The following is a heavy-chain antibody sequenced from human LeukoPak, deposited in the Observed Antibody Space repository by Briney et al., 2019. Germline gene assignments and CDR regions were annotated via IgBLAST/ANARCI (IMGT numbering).Heavy chain of an antibody. CDR2: ISSSGSTI. J-gene: IGHJ4*02. V-gene: IGHV3-48*03. D-gene: IGHD6-19*01. CDR3: AKDLSGPMGG. CDR1: GFTFSSYE. Sequence: GGSLRLSCAASGFTFSSYEMNWVRQAPGKGLEWVSYISSSGSTIYYADSVKGRFTISRDNSKNTLYLQMNSLRAEDTAVYYCAKDLSGPMGGWGQGTLVTVSS.